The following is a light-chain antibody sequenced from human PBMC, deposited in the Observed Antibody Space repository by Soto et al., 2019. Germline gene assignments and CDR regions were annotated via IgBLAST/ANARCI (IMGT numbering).Light chain of an antibody. CDR1: SDDVGAYKY. V-gene: IGLV2-14*01. CDR3: SSYTSTNTPYV. Sequence: QSVLTQPASVSGSPGQSITISCAGTSDDVGAYKYVSWYQHHPGRAPKLILYEVTTRPSGVSSRFSGSKSGNTASLTISGLQADDEATYYCSSYTSTNTPYVFGTGTKVTV. CDR2: EVT. J-gene: IGLJ1*01.